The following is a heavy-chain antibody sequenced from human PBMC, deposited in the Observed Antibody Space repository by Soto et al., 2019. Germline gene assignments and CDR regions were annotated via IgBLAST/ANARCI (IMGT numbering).Heavy chain of an antibody. V-gene: IGHV3-53*01. CDR1: GFTVSSNY. J-gene: IGHJ6*02. Sequence: GGSPRLFCAASGFTVSSNYMTWVRQTPGKGLEWVSIIYSGGGTYYANSVKGRFTIFRDNSKNTLYLQMNTLRAEDTAVYYCARGGYSYGVYNYAMDVWGHGTTATVSS. D-gene: IGHD5-18*01. CDR2: IYSGGGT. CDR3: ARGGYSYGVYNYAMDV.